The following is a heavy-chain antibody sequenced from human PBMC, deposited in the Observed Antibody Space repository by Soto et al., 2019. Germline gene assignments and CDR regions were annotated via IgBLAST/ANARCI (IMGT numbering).Heavy chain of an antibody. CDR1: GLSLRTTGEG. V-gene: IGHV2-5*02. CDR3: VQSRCGGDCLEIYSSHAYNGLDV. CDR2: LYWDDDK. Sequence: QVSWNESGPTLMKPTQTLTPTCTVTGLSLRTTGEGVGWVRQPPGKALEWLALLYWDDDKRYSPSLRSRLTIAKDISEKQVVLTMTNIDTVDTATYYCVQSRCGGDCLEIYSSHAYNGLDVWGQGTTVTVSS. J-gene: IGHJ6*02. D-gene: IGHD2-21*02.